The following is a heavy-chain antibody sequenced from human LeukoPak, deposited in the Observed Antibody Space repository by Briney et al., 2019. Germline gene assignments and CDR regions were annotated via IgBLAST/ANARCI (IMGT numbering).Heavy chain of an antibody. Sequence: PSETLSLTCTVSGGSISSYYWSWIRQPPGKGLEWIGYIYYSGSTNYNPSLKSRVTISVDTSKNQFSLKLSSVTAADTAVYYCARLLSGSSHHDYWGQGTLVTVSS. CDR1: GGSISSYY. D-gene: IGHD6-13*01. CDR2: IYYSGST. CDR3: ARLLSGSSHHDY. J-gene: IGHJ4*02. V-gene: IGHV4-59*08.